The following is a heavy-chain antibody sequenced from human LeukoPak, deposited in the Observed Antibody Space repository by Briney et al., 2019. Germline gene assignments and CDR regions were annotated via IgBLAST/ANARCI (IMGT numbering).Heavy chain of an antibody. D-gene: IGHD5-12*01. CDR3: ARDGTNSGYDFVSAGGFDY. CDR1: GGSFSGYY. J-gene: IGHJ4*02. V-gene: IGHV4-59*01. Sequence: SEALSLTCAVYGGSFSGYYWSWIRQPPGKGPEWIGYIYYSGSTTYNPSLKSRVTISVDTSKNQFSLKLSSVTAADTAVYYCARDGTNSGYDFVSAGGFDYWGQGTLVTVSS. CDR2: IYYSGST.